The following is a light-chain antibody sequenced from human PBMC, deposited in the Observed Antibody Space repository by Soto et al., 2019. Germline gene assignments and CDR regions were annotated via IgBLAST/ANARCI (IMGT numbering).Light chain of an antibody. CDR1: HIVDTS. CDR3: QQTHSIPPT. J-gene: IGKJ2*01. CDR2: AAS. V-gene: IGKV1-39*01. Sequence: DIQMTQSPSSLSASVGYRVTVTCRTSHIVDTSLNWYQQKPGKAPKLLIYAASSVQSGVPARLSGSGSATFFTLTIHNLQPDDFATYFCQQTHSIPPTFGPGTKVDIK.